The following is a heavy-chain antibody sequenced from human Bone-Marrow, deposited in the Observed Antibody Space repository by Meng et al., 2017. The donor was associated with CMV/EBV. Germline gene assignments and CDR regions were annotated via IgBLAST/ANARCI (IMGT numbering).Heavy chain of an antibody. CDR1: GGSISSYY. Sequence: SETLSLTCTVSGGSISSYYWSWIRQPPGKGLEWIGYIYYSGSTNYNPSLKSRVTISVDTSKNQFSLKLSSVTAGETAVYYCAGYIPGPDAFDIWGQGTRVTVSS. CDR3: AGYIPGPDAFDI. D-gene: IGHD3-16*02. J-gene: IGHJ3*02. CDR2: IYYSGST. V-gene: IGHV4-59*01.